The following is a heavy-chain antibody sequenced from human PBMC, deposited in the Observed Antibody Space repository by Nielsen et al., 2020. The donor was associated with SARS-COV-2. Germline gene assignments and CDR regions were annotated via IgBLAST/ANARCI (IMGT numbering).Heavy chain of an antibody. CDR3: ARHLTASSFSSLDVFDI. CDR2: IDYSGDT. D-gene: IGHD6-13*01. Sequence: SETLSLTCSVSGGSIDGHFWSRNRKPPGKGLEWTGYIDYSGDTKYNHSLKSRVTILLDTSKNQFSLKLNSVTAAETAVYFCARHLTASSFSSLDVFDIWGQGTMVIVSS. J-gene: IGHJ3*02. CDR1: GGSIDGHF. V-gene: IGHV4-59*08.